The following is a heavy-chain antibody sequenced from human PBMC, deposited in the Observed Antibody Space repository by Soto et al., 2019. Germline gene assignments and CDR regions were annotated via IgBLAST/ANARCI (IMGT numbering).Heavy chain of an antibody. CDR2: IYYSGST. V-gene: IGHV4-59*01. J-gene: IGHJ4*02. Sequence: SETLSLTCTVSGGSISSYYWSWIRQPPGKGLEWIVYIYYSGSTHYNPSLKSRVTISVDTSKNQFSLKLSSVTAADTAVYYCARVGNIVGTTYFDYGGQGILVTVSS. CDR3: ARVGNIVGTTYFDY. D-gene: IGHD1-26*01. CDR1: GGSISSYY.